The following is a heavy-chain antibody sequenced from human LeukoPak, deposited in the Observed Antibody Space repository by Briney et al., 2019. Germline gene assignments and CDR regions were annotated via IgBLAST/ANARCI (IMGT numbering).Heavy chain of an antibody. J-gene: IGHJ4*02. V-gene: IGHV3-66*01. Sequence: GGSLRLSCAASGFTVSSNYMSWVRQAPGKGLEWVSVIYSGGSTYYADSVKGRFTISRDNSKNTLYLQMNSLRAEDTAVYHCARVGLYSSSPYFDYWGQGTLVTVSS. D-gene: IGHD6-13*01. CDR3: ARVGLYSSSPYFDY. CDR1: GFTVSSNY. CDR2: IYSGGST.